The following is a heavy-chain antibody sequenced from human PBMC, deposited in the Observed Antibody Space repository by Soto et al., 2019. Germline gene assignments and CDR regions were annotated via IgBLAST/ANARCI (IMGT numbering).Heavy chain of an antibody. CDR1: GFSFSSAW. J-gene: IGHJ5*02. D-gene: IGHD6-6*01. CDR2: IKSKTDGGTT. CDR3: AKDSGYSSSSVIQDWFDP. Sequence: PGGSLRLSCAASGFSFSSAWINWVRQTPGRGLEWVGRIKSKTDGGTTDFAARVKGRFTISRDNSKNTLYLQMNSLRAEDTAVYYCAKDSGYSSSSVIQDWFDPWGQGTLVTVSS. V-gene: IGHV3-15*07.